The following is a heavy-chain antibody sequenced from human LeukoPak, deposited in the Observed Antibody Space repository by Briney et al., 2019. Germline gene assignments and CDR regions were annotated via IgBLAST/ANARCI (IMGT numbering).Heavy chain of an antibody. CDR2: VYYSGST. J-gene: IGHJ4*02. V-gene: IGHV4-39*07. CDR1: GDSIGSGTYY. CDR3: ARELGFGASLDY. D-gene: IGHD3-10*01. Sequence: SETLSLTCTVSGDSIGSGTYYWGWIRQPPGKGLDWVGSVYYSGSTYYNPSLKSRVTISVDTSKNQFSLKLSSVTAADTAVYYCARELGFGASLDYWGQGTLVTVSS.